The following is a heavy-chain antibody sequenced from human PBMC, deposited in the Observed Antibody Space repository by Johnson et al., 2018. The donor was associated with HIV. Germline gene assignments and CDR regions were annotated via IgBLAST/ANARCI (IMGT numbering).Heavy chain of an antibody. CDR3: ARDRLLWFSELWPQDAFDI. D-gene: IGHD3-10*01. CDR2: ISHDGSNK. J-gene: IGHJ3*02. CDR1: GFTFSSYA. V-gene: IGHV3-30-3*01. Sequence: QMLLVESGGGVVQPGRSLRLSCAASGFTFSSYAMHWVRQAPGKGLEWVAVISHDGSNKYYADSVKGRFTISRDNSKNTLYLQMNSLRVEDTALYYCARDRLLWFSELWPQDAFDIWGQGTMVTVSS.